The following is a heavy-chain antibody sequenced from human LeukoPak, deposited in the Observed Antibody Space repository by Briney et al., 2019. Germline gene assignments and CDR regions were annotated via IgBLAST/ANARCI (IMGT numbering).Heavy chain of an antibody. CDR3: AREKTTYYYDSSGDAFDI. D-gene: IGHD3-22*01. CDR2: INHSGST. Sequence: PSETLSLTCAVYGGSFSGYYWSWIRQPPGKGLEWIGEINHSGSTNYNPSLKSRVTISVDTSKNQFSLKLSSVTAADTAVYYCAREKTTYYYDSSGDAFDIWGQGTMVTVSS. J-gene: IGHJ3*02. CDR1: GGSFSGYY. V-gene: IGHV4-34*01.